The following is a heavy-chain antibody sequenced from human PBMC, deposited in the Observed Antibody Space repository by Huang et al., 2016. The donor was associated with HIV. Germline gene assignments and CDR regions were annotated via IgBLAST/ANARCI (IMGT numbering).Heavy chain of an antibody. CDR3: ARQPYCGGDCAHYYYFYMDV. CDR1: GGTFSTNA. CDR2: IIPMFGTT. J-gene: IGHJ6*03. V-gene: IGHV1-69*13. Sequence: QVQLVQSGAEVKRPGASVKVSCRASGGTFSTNAVSGVRQAPGQGLEWMGGIIPMFGTTNYAQRLQGKVTITADESSSTVYMELSSLRSDDTAVYYCARQPYCGGDCAHYYYFYMDVWGKGTTVTVSS. D-gene: IGHD2-21*02.